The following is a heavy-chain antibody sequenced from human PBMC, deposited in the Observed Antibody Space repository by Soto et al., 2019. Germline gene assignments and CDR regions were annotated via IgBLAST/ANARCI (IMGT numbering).Heavy chain of an antibody. V-gene: IGHV4-4*01. D-gene: IGHD3-10*01. CDR2: IYHSGST. CDR1: GGSISSSNW. Sequence: SETLSLTCAVSGGSISSSNWWSWVRQPPGKGLEWIGEIYHSGSTNYNPSLKSRVTISVDKSKNQFSLKLSSVTAADTAVYCCARDVASGSSSGDYYYYGMDVWGQGTTVTVSS. CDR3: ARDVASGSSSGDYYYYGMDV. J-gene: IGHJ6*02.